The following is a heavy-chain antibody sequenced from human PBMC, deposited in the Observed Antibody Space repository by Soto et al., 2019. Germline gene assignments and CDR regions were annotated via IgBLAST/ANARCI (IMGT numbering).Heavy chain of an antibody. D-gene: IGHD2-8*01. V-gene: IGHV3-30*18. Sequence: QVQLVESGGGVVQPGRSLRLSCAASGFNFSTYGVHWVRQAPGKGLEWVGVISYDGGEKYYADSVKGRFTISRDNSKDTLYLQMSSPRPEDTAVYYCANDVMGSPDYWGQGTLVTVSS. CDR1: GFNFSTYG. CDR3: ANDVMGSPDY. J-gene: IGHJ4*02. CDR2: ISYDGGEK.